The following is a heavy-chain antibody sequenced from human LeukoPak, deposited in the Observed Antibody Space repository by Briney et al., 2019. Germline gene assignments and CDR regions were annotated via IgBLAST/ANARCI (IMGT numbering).Heavy chain of an antibody. CDR2: ISSSSSYI. CDR3: ARTGRLLWFGEFLS. J-gene: IGHJ4*02. CDR1: GFTFSSYS. V-gene: IGHV3-21*04. D-gene: IGHD3-10*01. Sequence: GGSLRLSCAASGFTFSSYSMNWVRQAPGKGLEWVSSISSSSSYIYYADSVKGRFTISRDNSKNALYLQMDSLRAEDTAVYYCARTGRLLWFGEFLSWGQGTLVTVSS.